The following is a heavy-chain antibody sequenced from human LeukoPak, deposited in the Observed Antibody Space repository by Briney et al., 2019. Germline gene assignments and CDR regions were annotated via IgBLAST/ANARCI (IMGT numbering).Heavy chain of an antibody. CDR1: GFTFRNYG. J-gene: IGHJ4*02. CDR2: VSADGGTL. V-gene: IGHV3-30*03. CDR3: TSGLGQFDY. Sequence: GGSLRLSCAASGFTFRNYGMHWVRQAPGKGLEWVAVVSADGGTLYYADSVKGRFSISRDNSKNTLYFQMNSLRAEDTAVYYCTSGLGQFDYWGQGTPVTVSS. D-gene: IGHD6-19*01.